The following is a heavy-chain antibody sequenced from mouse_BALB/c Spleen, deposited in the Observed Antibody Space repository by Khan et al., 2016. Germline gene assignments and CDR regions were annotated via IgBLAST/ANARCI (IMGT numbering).Heavy chain of an antibody. CDR1: GFDFSRYW. J-gene: IGHJ2*01. CDR2: INPDSSTI. Sequence: EVKLLESGGGLVQPGGSLKLACAASGFDFSRYWMSWVRQAPGKGLEWIGEINPDSSTINYTPSLKDKFIISRDHDKHTLYQQMSEVRSEDTARYHGARQGDYGYDVYSRPGTTLTVPS. V-gene: IGHV4-1*02. CDR3: ARQGDYGYDVY. D-gene: IGHD2-2*01.